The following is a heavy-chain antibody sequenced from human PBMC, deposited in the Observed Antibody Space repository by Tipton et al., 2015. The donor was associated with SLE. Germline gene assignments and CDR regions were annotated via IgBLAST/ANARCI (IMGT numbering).Heavy chain of an antibody. J-gene: IGHJ4*02. CDR2: IWYDGSHK. CDR1: GFTFSSYG. CDR3: ARDGYSYPFDY. D-gene: IGHD5-18*01. Sequence: SLRLSCAASGFTFSSYGMHWVRQAPGKGLEWVAVIWYDGSHKYYADSVKGRFTISRDSSKNTLYLQMNSLRVEDTAVYYCARDGYSYPFDYWGQGTLVTVSS. V-gene: IGHV3-33*08.